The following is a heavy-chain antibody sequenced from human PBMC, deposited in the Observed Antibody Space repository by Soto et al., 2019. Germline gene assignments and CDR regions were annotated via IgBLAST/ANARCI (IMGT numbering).Heavy chain of an antibody. CDR3: ARGGQELDSPDY. D-gene: IGHD1-26*01. J-gene: IGHJ4*01. V-gene: IGHV3-30-3*01. CDR2: ISYDGSNK. CDR1: GFTFSSYA. Sequence: QVRLVESGGGVVQPGRSLRLSCAASGFTFSSYAMHWVRQAPGKGLEWVAVISYDGSNKYYADSVKGRFTISRDNSKNTLYLQMNSLRAEDTAVYYCARGGQELDSPDYWGHGTLVTVSS.